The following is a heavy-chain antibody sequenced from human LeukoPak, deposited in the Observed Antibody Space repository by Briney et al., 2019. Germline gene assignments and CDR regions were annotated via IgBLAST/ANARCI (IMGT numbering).Heavy chain of an antibody. V-gene: IGHV7-4-1*02. CDR1: GYTFTSYA. D-gene: IGHD1-26*01. CDR2: INTNTGNP. CDR3: ASQKWELQNYY. Sequence: EASVKVSCKASGYTFTSYAMNWVRQAPGQGLEWMGWINTNTGNPTYAQGFTGRFVFSLDTSVSTAYLQISSLNAEDTAVYYCASQKWELQNYYWGQGTLVTVSS. J-gene: IGHJ4*02.